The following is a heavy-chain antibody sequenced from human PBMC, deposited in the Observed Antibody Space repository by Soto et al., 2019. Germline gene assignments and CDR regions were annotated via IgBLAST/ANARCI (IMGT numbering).Heavy chain of an antibody. CDR3: AKPGEYSSSSGHPNYFDY. D-gene: IGHD6-6*01. Sequence: QPGGSLRLSCAASGFTFSSYGMHWVRQAPGKGLEWVAVISYDGSNKYYADSVKGRFTISRDNSKNTLYLQMNSLRAEDTAVYYCAKPGEYSSSSGHPNYFDYWGQGTLVTVSS. J-gene: IGHJ4*02. CDR1: GFTFSSYG. V-gene: IGHV3-30*18. CDR2: ISYDGSNK.